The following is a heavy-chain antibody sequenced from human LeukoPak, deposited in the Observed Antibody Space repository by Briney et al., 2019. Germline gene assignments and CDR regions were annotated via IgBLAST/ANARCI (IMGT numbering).Heavy chain of an antibody. Sequence: GGSLRLSCAASGFTFSSYAMHWVRQAPGKGLEWVAVISYDGSNKYYADSVKGRFTISRDNSKNTLYLQMNSLRAEDAAVYYCARGTYYYDSSGYYYWGQGTLVTVSS. CDR3: ARGTYYYDSSGYYY. V-gene: IGHV3-30*04. J-gene: IGHJ4*02. CDR1: GFTFSSYA. D-gene: IGHD3-22*01. CDR2: ISYDGSNK.